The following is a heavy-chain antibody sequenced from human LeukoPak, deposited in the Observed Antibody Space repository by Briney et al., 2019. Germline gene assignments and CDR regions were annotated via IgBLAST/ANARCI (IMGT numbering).Heavy chain of an antibody. J-gene: IGHJ4*02. V-gene: IGHV4-59*08. Sequence: KPSETLSLTCTVSGGSIVSYYWSWIRQPPGKGLEWIGYIYYSGSTNYNPSLKSRVTMSVDTSKNQFSLKLTSVTAADTAVYYCARLYCSGGSCCEDYWGQGTLVTVSS. CDR1: GGSIVSYY. D-gene: IGHD2-15*01. CDR2: IYYSGST. CDR3: ARLYCSGGSCCEDY.